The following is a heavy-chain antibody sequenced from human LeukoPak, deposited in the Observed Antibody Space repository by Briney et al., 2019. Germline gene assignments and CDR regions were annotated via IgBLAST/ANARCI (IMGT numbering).Heavy chain of an antibody. J-gene: IGHJ6*03. CDR2: ISSSGST. Sequence: KPSETLSLTCTVSGDSISSGDYYWSWIRQPAGKGLEWIGRISSSGSTNYNPSLKSRVTISVDTFKNQFSLNLSSVTAADTAVYFCARDRNIAARDYSYYMDVWGKGTTVTVSS. CDR3: ARDRNIAARDYSYYMDV. D-gene: IGHD6-6*01. CDR1: GDSISSGDYY. V-gene: IGHV4-61*02.